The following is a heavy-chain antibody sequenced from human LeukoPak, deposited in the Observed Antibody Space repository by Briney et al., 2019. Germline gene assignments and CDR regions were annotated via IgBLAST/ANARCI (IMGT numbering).Heavy chain of an antibody. J-gene: IGHJ3*02. CDR2: IYYSGST. Sequence: SETLSLTCAVYGGSFSGYSWSWIWQPPGKGLEWIGYIYYSGSTYYNPSLKSRVTISVDTSKNQFSLKLSSVTAADTAVYYCASIRELPYAFDIWGQGTMVTVSS. CDR1: GGSFSGYS. CDR3: ASIRELPYAFDI. V-gene: IGHV4-30-4*07. D-gene: IGHD1-26*01.